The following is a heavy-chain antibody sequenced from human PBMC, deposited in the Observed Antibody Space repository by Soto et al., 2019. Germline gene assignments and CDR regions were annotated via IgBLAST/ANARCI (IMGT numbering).Heavy chain of an antibody. V-gene: IGHV4-31*03. Sequence: QVQLQESGPGLVKPSQTLSLTCTVSGGSISSGGYYWSWIRQHPGKGLEWIGYIYYSGSTYYNPSLKSRVTISVDTSKNQFSLKLSSVTAADTAVYYCARDLGEQQLVNLAFDIWGQGTMVTVSS. D-gene: IGHD6-13*01. CDR3: ARDLGEQQLVNLAFDI. CDR1: GGSISSGGYY. J-gene: IGHJ3*02. CDR2: IYYSGST.